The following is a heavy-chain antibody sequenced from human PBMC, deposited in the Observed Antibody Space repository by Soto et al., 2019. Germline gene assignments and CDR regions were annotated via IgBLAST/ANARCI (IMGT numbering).Heavy chain of an antibody. Sequence: PSEIKCLPWTVADGSSRGSGYYRGWIRQTPGKGLEWIGSIYYSGSTYYNPSLKSRVTISVDTSKNQFSLKLSSVTAADTAVYYCARQEADYDFWSGYYSSTDYWGQGTLVTVSS. CDR2: IYYSGST. CDR3: ARQEADYDFWSGYYSSTDY. J-gene: IGHJ4*02. D-gene: IGHD3-3*01. CDR1: DGSSRGSGYY. V-gene: IGHV4-39*01.